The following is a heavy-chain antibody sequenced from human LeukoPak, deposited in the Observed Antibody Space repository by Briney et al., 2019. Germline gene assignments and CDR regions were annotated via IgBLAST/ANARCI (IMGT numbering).Heavy chain of an antibody. J-gene: IGHJ4*02. D-gene: IGHD7-27*01. CDR3: ATRKLGNDY. V-gene: IGHV4-59*02. CDR1: GGSVSNYY. CDR2: IYYTGT. Sequence: SETLSLTCTVSGGSVSNYYWSWIRQSPGKGLEWIGYIYYTGTSYNPSLKSRVTISADTSKNQFSLKLYSVTAADTAVYYCATRKLGNDYWGQGTLVTVSS.